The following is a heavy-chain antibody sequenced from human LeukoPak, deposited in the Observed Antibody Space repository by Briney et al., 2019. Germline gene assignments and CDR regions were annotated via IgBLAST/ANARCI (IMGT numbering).Heavy chain of an antibody. Sequence: PGGSLRLSCAASGFTFIDYIMNWVRHLPGKRLEWVAYVSGSGSTVYYADSVKGRFTISRDNGKSSLYLQMNSLRVEDTALYYCVRQFASWGQGTLVTVSS. CDR3: VRQFAS. V-gene: IGHV3-48*01. CDR2: VSGSGSTV. CDR1: GFTFIDYI. J-gene: IGHJ4*02.